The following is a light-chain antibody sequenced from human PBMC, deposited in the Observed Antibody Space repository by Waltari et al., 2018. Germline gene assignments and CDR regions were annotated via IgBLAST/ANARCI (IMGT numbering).Light chain of an antibody. CDR3: SSYTSSSTLYV. V-gene: IGLV2-14*03. J-gene: IGLJ1*01. CDR1: SRDIGGYNY. Sequence: QSALTQPASVSGSPGQSITISCTGTSRDIGGYNYVSWYQQHPGKAPKLMIYDVSNRPSGVSNRFPGSKSGNTASLTISGLQAEDEADYYCSSYTSSSTLYVFGTGTKVTVL. CDR2: DVS.